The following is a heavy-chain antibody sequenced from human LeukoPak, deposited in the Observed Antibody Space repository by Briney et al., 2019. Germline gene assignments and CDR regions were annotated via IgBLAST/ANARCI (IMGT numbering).Heavy chain of an antibody. V-gene: IGHV3-48*01. J-gene: IGHJ6*04. CDR1: GFTFSSYS. CDR3: ARDFSARPSAQRLLASDV. Sequence: GGSLRLSCAASGFTFSSYSMNWVRQAPGKGLEWVSYISSSSSTIYYADSVKGRFTISRDNAKNSLYLQMNSLRAEDTAVYYCARDFSARPSAQRLLASDVWGKGTTVTVSS. CDR2: ISSSSSTI. D-gene: IGHD6-6*01.